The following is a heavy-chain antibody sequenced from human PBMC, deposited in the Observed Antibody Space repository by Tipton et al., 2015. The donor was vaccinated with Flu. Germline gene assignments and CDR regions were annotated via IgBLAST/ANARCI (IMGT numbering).Heavy chain of an antibody. D-gene: IGHD7-27*01. V-gene: IGHV3-48*03. Sequence: SGFTFSSYEMNWVRQASGKGLERVSYISSSGNTISYADSVRGRFTISRDNTKKSLYLQLNSLRAEDTAIYYCATLTGDDYWGQGILVTVSS. CDR3: ATLTGDDY. J-gene: IGHJ4*02. CDR1: GFTFSSYE. CDR2: ISSSGNTI.